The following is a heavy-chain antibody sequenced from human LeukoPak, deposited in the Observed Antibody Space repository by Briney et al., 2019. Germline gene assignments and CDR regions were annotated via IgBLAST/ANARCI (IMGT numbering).Heavy chain of an antibody. V-gene: IGHV3-48*02. CDR2: ISISSSRI. CDR1: GCTFTSYS. CDR3: ARDRFRGPQPGIWTTFVI. D-gene: IGHD1-14*01. J-gene: IGHJ3*02. Sequence: GGSLRLSCAASGCTFTSYSMNWVRQAPGKGLGWVSYISISSSRIYYADSVKGRFTISTDNAKNSLYLQMNSLRDEDTAVYYCARDRFRGPQPGIWTTFVIWGQGTMATVSS.